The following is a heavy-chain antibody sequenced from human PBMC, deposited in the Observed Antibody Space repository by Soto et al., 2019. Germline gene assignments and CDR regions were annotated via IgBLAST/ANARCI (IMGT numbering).Heavy chain of an antibody. CDR3: ARAYCSGGSCYSGYYYGMDV. V-gene: IGHV1-18*01. CDR1: GYTFTSYG. D-gene: IGHD2-15*01. CDR2: ISAYNGNT. J-gene: IGHJ6*02. Sequence: QVQLVQSGAEVKKPGASVKVSCKASGYTFTSYGISWVRQAPGQGREWMGWISAYNGNTNYAQKLQGRVTMTTDTSTSTAYMELRSLRSDDTAVYYCARAYCSGGSCYSGYYYGMDVWGQGTTVTVSS.